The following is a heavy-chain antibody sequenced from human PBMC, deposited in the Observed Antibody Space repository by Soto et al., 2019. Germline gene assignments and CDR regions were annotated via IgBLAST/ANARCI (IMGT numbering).Heavy chain of an antibody. CDR3: AQVAMGGAMDV. D-gene: IGHD5-12*01. CDR2: FDPENGET. Sequence: QVQLVQSGAEVKKPGTSVKVSCKVSGYTFTEFPMHWVRQAPGKGLEWMGGFDPENGETISAQKFRGRVTMTEDTSTDTAYMELSSLRSEDTAVYYCAQVAMGGAMDVWGQGTTVTVSS. CDR1: GYTFTEFP. V-gene: IGHV1-24*01. J-gene: IGHJ6*02.